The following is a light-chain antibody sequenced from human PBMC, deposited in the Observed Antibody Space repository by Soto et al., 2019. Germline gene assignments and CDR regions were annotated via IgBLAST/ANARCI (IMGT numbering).Light chain of an antibody. J-gene: IGKJ1*01. CDR1: QSLNSL. V-gene: IGKV1-5*01. CDR2: DAS. CDR3: QQYKTSPWT. Sequence: DIQMTQSPSTLSASVGDRVTITCRASQSLNSLLAWYQQKPGRAPKLLIYDASTLESGVPSRFSGSGSGTEFTLTISSLQTDDFATYYCQQYKTSPWTFGQGTKVDI.